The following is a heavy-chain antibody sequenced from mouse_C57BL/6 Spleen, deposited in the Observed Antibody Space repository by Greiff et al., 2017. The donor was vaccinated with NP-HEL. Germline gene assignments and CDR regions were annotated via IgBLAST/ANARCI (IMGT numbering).Heavy chain of an antibody. V-gene: IGHV5-9-1*02. D-gene: IGHD2-3*01. CDR3: TREGRSDGYYSAWFAY. CDR1: GFTFSSYA. CDR2: ISSGGDYI. J-gene: IGHJ3*01. Sequence: DVKLVESGEGLVKPGGSLKLSCAASGFTFSSYAMSWVRQTPEKRLEWVAYISSGGDYIYYADTVKGRFTISRDNARNTLYLQMSSLKSEDTAMYYCTREGRSDGYYSAWFAYWGQGTLVTVSA.